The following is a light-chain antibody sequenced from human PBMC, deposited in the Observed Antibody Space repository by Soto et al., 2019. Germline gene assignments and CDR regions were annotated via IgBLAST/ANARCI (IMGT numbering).Light chain of an antibody. CDR3: SSYGGYNNVV. J-gene: IGLJ1*01. Sequence: QSALTQPPSASGSPGQSVIISCTGTSSDVGGYNYVSWFQQHPGKAPKLIIHEVNQRPSGVPDRFSGSKSGNTASLTVSGLQAEDEGTYYCSSYGGYNNVVFGTGTKVTVL. V-gene: IGLV2-8*01. CDR2: EVN. CDR1: SSDVGGYNY.